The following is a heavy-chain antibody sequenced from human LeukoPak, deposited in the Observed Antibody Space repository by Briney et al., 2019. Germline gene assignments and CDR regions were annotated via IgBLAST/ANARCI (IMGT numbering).Heavy chain of an antibody. V-gene: IGHV3-66*01. J-gene: IGHJ4*02. CDR1: GFTATDFY. Sequence: GGSLRLSCAASGFTATDFYISWVRQAPGKGLEWVSVIYDGGSAYYADFVKGRFTISRDNSKNTVHLQMNSLRAEDTAMYYCARDSGRDGVDYWGQGTLVTVSS. CDR2: IYDGGSA. CDR3: ARDSGRDGVDY. D-gene: IGHD2-21*02.